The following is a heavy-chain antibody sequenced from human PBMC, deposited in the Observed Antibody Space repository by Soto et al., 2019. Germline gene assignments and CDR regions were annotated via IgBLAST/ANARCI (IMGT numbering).Heavy chain of an antibody. V-gene: IGHV3-30-3*01. J-gene: IGHJ4*02. CDR2: ISYDGSNK. D-gene: IGHD5-18*01. Sequence: GASLRLSCAASGFTFSSYAMHWVRQAPGKGLEWVAVISYDGSNKYYADSVKGRFTISRDNSKNTLYLQMNSLRAEDTAVYYCARETGYRSTFDYWGQGTLVTVSS. CDR1: GFTFSSYA. CDR3: ARETGYRSTFDY.